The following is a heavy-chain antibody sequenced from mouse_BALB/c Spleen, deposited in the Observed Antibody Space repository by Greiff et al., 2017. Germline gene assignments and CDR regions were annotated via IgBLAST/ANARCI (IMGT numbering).Heavy chain of an antibody. J-gene: IGHJ4*01. Sequence: QVQLKESGPGLVAPSQSLSITCTVSGFSLTGYGVNWVRQPPGKGLEWLGMIWGDGSTDYNSALKSRLSISKDNSKSQVFLKMNSLQTDDTARYYCARAPYYGSSYYYAMDYWGQGTSVTVSS. D-gene: IGHD1-1*01. CDR1: GFSLTGYG. V-gene: IGHV2-6-7*01. CDR3: ARAPYYGSSYYYAMDY. CDR2: IWGDGST.